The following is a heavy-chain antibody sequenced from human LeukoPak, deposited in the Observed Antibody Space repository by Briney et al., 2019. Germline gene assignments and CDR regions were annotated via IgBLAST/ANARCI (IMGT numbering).Heavy chain of an antibody. CDR2: INPNSGGT. Sequence: SVKVSCKASGYTLTGYYMHWVRQAPAPGLEWMGWINPNSGGTNHPQKLQGRVTMPRDTSISTAYMELSRLRSDDTAVYYCARGYCSGGSCYSVENWFDPWGQGTLVTVSS. D-gene: IGHD2-15*01. V-gene: IGHV1-2*02. J-gene: IGHJ5*02. CDR1: GYTLTGYY. CDR3: ARGYCSGGSCYSVENWFDP.